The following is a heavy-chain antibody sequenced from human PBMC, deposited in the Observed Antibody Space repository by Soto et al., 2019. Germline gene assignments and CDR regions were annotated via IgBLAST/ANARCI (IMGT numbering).Heavy chain of an antibody. D-gene: IGHD2-2*01. CDR3: IRGPRASSSGTGAY. CDR1: GFTFSSYA. V-gene: IGHV3-23*01. CDR2: ISDDGKIT. J-gene: IGHJ4*02. Sequence: GGSLRLSCAASGFTFSSYAMSWVRQAPGKGPEWVSRISDDGKITTYADSVKDRFTISRDNAKDTLYLQLDNLRGDDTGLYYCIRGPRASSSGTGAYWGQGTQVTVSS.